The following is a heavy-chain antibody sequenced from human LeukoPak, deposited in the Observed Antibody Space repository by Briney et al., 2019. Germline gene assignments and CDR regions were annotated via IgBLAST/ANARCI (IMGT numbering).Heavy chain of an antibody. V-gene: IGHV3-23*01. CDR1: GFTFSSYA. D-gene: IGHD5/OR15-5a*01. Sequence: PGGSLRLSCAACGFTFSSYAMSWVRQGPGKGLEWVSAISGSGGIIYYADSVKGRFTISRDNSKKTLHLQMNSLRAEDTAVYYCAKGVDVFYYFDYWGQGTLVTVSS. CDR2: ISGSGGII. J-gene: IGHJ4*02. CDR3: AKGVDVFYYFDY.